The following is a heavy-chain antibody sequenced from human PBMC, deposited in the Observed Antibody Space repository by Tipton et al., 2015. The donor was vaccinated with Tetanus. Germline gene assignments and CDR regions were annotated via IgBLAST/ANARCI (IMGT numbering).Heavy chain of an antibody. V-gene: IGHV1-69*06. CDR2: ILPIFGTT. D-gene: IGHD3-10*01. CDR3: ARDYDGSEPFDY. CDR1: GGTFTSYA. J-gene: IGHJ4*02. Sequence: QSWAEVKKPGSSVKVSCKASGGTFTSYAFSWVRQAPGQGLEWMGGILPIFGTTKYAQKFQGRVTITADKSTSTVYMELSSLRSEDTAVYYCARDYDGSEPFDYWGQGSLLTVSS.